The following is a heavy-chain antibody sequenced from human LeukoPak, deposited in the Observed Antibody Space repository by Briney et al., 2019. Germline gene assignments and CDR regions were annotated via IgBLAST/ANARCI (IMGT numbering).Heavy chain of an antibody. V-gene: IGHV1-69*05. CDR1: GGTFSSYA. CDR2: IIPIFGTA. CDR3: AADFQSGYYFDY. Sequence: GASVKVSCKASGGTFSSYAISWVRQAPGQGLEWMGGIIPIFGTANYAQKFQGRVTITTDESTSTAHMELSSLRSEDTAVYYCAADFQSGYYFDYWGQGTLVTVSS. J-gene: IGHJ4*02. D-gene: IGHD3-10*01.